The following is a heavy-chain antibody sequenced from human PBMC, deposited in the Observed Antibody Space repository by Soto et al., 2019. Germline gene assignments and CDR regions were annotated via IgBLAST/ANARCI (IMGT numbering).Heavy chain of an antibody. V-gene: IGHV3-30*18. Sequence: GGSLRLSCAASGFTFSSYGMHWVRQAPGKGLEWVAVISYDGSNKYYADSVKGRFTISGDNSKNTLYLQMNSLRAEDTAVYYCAKEDYYDSGASDIWGQGTMVTVSS. CDR3: AKEDYYDSGASDI. D-gene: IGHD3-22*01. J-gene: IGHJ3*02. CDR1: GFTFSSYG. CDR2: ISYDGSNK.